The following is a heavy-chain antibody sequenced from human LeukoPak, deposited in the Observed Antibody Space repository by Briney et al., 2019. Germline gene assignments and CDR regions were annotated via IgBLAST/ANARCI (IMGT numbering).Heavy chain of an antibody. Sequence: SETLSLTCAVYGGSFSGYYWSWIRQPPGKGLEWIGEINHSGSTNYNPSLKSRVTISLDTSKSQISLKLSSVAAADTAVYYCARGQRRLQDYWGQGTLVTVSS. CDR3: ARGQRRLQDY. CDR2: INHSGST. CDR1: GGSFSGYY. V-gene: IGHV4-34*01. J-gene: IGHJ4*02.